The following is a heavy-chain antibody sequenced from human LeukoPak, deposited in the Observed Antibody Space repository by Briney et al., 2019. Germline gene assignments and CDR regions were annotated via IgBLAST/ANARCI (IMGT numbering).Heavy chain of an antibody. CDR1: GYSFTSYW. CDR3: ARRLTYDSSGYYLPGWAFDI. CDR2: IYPGDSDT. V-gene: IGHV5-51*01. J-gene: IGHJ3*02. D-gene: IGHD3-22*01. Sequence: GESLKISCKGSGYSFTSYWIGWVRQMPGKGLEWMGIIYPGDSDTRYSPSFQGQVTISADKSISTAYLQWSSLKASDTAMYYCARRLTYDSSGYYLPGWAFDIWGQGTMVTVSS.